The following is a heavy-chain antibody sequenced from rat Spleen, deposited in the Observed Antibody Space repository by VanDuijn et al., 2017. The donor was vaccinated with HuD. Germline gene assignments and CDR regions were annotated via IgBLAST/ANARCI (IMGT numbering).Heavy chain of an antibody. D-gene: IGHD1-9*01. CDR1: GYSIRSSYS. CDR2: INNAGST. V-gene: IGHV3-3*01. Sequence: EVRLQESGPGLVKPSQSLSLTCSVTGYSIRSSYSWNWIRKFPGNKLEWMGYINNAGSTNYNPSLQSRLSITSDTSKNQFFLQVNSVTTEDTATYYCARTYYGYSYSDYWGQGVMVTVSS. CDR3: ARTYYGYSYSDY. J-gene: IGHJ2*01.